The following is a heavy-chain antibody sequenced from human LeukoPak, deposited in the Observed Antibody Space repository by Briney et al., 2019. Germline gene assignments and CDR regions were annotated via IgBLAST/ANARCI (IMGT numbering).Heavy chain of an antibody. CDR3: ARGRRYYDSSGFDY. D-gene: IGHD3-22*01. CDR2: IYYSGST. CDR1: GGSISSGDYY. J-gene: IGHJ4*02. V-gene: IGHV4-30-4*01. Sequence: PSETLSLTCTVSGGSISSGDYYWSWIRQPPGKGLEWIGYIYYSGSTYYNPSLKSRVTISADTSKNQFSLRLTSVTAADTAVYYCARGRRYYDSSGFDYWGQGTLVTVSS.